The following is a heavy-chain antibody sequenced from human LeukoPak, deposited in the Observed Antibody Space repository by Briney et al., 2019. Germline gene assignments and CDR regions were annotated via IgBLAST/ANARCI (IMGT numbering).Heavy chain of an antibody. Sequence: GASVKVSCKASEYTFTGYYMHWVRQAPGQGLEWMGWINPNSGNTGYAQKFQGRVTITRDTSASTVYMELSRLRPEDTAVYYCARDITTGTTRFDPWGQGTLVTVSS. J-gene: IGHJ5*02. V-gene: IGHV1-2*02. CDR1: EYTFTGYY. CDR2: INPNSGNT. CDR3: ARDITTGTTRFDP. D-gene: IGHD1-1*01.